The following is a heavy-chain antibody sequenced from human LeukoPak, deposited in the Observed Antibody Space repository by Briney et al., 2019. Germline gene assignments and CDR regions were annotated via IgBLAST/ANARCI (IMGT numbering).Heavy chain of an antibody. Sequence: SETLSLTCTVSGGSISSYYWSWIRQPPGKGLEWIGYIYYSGSTNYSPSLKSRVTISVDTSKNQFSLKLSSVTAADTAVYYCARGMLFRAFDIWGQGTMVTVSS. V-gene: IGHV4-59*01. D-gene: IGHD2-21*01. J-gene: IGHJ3*02. CDR3: ARGMLFRAFDI. CDR2: IYYSGST. CDR1: GGSISSYY.